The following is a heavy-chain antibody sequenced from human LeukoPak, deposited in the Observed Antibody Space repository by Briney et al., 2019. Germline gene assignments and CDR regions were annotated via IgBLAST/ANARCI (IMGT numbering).Heavy chain of an antibody. CDR1: GGSFSGYY. J-gene: IGHJ3*01. CDR3: ARQGVVIHPPL. Sequence: PSETLSLTCAVYGGSFSGYYWSWIRQPPGKGLEWIGEINHSGSTNYNPSLKSRVTISVDTSKNQFSLKLSSVTAADTAVYYCARQGVVIHPPLWGQGTMVTVSS. V-gene: IGHV4-34*01. CDR2: INHSGST. D-gene: IGHD3-3*01.